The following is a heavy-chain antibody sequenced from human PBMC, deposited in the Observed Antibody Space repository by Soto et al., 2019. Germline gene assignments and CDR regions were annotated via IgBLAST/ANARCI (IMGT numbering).Heavy chain of an antibody. CDR3: ARGMTPPGAPAWYYFDS. CDR2: FSLSGTT. Sequence: TSETLSLTCTVSGASITGSSYWSWIRQPAGKGLEWIGRFSLSGTTNYNPSLRSRVTMSADVSKNQFSLRLTSVTAADTALYYCARGMTPPGAPAWYYFDSWGQGTLVTV. D-gene: IGHD2-8*02. V-gene: IGHV4-4*07. J-gene: IGHJ4*02. CDR1: GASITGSSY.